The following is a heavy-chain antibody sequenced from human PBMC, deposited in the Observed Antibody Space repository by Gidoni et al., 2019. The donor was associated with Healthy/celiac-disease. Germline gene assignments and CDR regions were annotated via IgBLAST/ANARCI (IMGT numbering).Heavy chain of an antibody. CDR3: AKDRVYSSSWYYFDY. J-gene: IGHJ4*02. CDR1: GFTFISYG. Sequence: QVQLVESGGGVVQPGRSLRLSCAASGFTFISYGMHWVRQAPGKGLEWVAVISYDGSNKYYADSVKGRFTISRDKSKNTLYLQMNSLRAEDTAVYYCAKDRVYSSSWYYFDYWGQGTLVTVSS. D-gene: IGHD6-13*01. CDR2: ISYDGSNK. V-gene: IGHV3-30*18.